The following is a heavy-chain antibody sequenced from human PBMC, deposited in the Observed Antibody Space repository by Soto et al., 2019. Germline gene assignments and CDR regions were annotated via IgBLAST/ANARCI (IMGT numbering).Heavy chain of an antibody. V-gene: IGHV1-46*03. CDR3: ARERDRAYWFGP. Sequence: QAQVVQSGAEARAPGASVKVSCKASGYIFTSYYIHWVRQAPGQGLEYLGVASPHAATTYVAQKFQGRITVTMDRSTSTVDMELTILTPQDTAVDYCARERDRAYWFGPWGQGTLVTVSS. J-gene: IGHJ5*02. CDR2: ASPHAATT. D-gene: IGHD2-21*02. CDR1: GYIFTSYY.